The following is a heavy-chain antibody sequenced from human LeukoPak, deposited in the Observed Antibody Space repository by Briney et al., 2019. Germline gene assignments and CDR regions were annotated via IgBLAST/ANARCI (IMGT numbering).Heavy chain of an antibody. CDR1: GRSISSYY. V-gene: IGHV4-59*12. CDR3: ARLWSGYDIDSDY. J-gene: IGHJ4*02. CDR2: IYYSGST. Sequence: SETLTLTCTVSGRSISSYYWSWIRQPPGKGLEWMGYIYYSGSTNYNPSLKSRVTISVDTSKNQFSLKLSSVTAADTAVYYCARLWSGYDIDSDYWGQGTLVTVSS. D-gene: IGHD5-12*01.